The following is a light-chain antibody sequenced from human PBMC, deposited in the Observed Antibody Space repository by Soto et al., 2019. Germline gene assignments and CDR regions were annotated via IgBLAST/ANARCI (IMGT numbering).Light chain of an antibody. V-gene: IGLV2-14*01. Sequence: QSALTQPASVSGSPGQSITISCTGTSSDVGGYNYVSWYQQHPGKAPKLMIYDVSNRPSGVSNRFSGSKSGNTASLTISGLQAEDEADYYCSSFISSGTLVVFGGGTKVTVL. CDR2: DVS. CDR3: SSFISSGTLVV. CDR1: SSDVGGYNY. J-gene: IGLJ2*01.